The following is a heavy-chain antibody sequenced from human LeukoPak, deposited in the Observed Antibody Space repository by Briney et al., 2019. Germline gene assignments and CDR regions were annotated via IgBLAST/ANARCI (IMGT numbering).Heavy chain of an antibody. CDR2: INSNSGGT. J-gene: IGHJ4*02. V-gene: IGHV1-2*02. D-gene: IGHD3-22*01. Sequence: ASVKVSCKASGYTFTDYYMHWVRQAPGHGLEWMGWINSNSGGTNYAQKFQGRVTMTRDTSISTAYMELSSLRSEDTAVYYCARGPSASGYYSYYFDYWGQGTLVTVSS. CDR3: ARGPSASGYYSYYFDY. CDR1: GYTFTDYY.